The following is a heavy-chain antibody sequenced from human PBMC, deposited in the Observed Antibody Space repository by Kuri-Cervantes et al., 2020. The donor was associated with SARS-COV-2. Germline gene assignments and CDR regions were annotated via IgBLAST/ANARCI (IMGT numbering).Heavy chain of an antibody. CDR1: GGSSSSYY. CDR2: IYYSGST. Sequence: GSLRLSCAVYGGSSSSYYWSWIRQPPGKGLEWIGYIYYSGSTNYNPSLKSRVTISVDTSKNQFSLKLSSVTAADTAVYYCARDHGSFRITAAGIDAFDIWGQGTMVTVSS. V-gene: IGHV4-59*01. J-gene: IGHJ3*02. CDR3: ARDHGSFRITAAGIDAFDI. D-gene: IGHD6-13*01.